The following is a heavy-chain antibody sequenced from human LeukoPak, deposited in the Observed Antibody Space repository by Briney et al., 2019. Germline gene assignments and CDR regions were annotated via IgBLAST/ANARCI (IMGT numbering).Heavy chain of an antibody. J-gene: IGHJ5*02. Sequence: SETLSLTCTVSGGSISSYYWTWIRQPAGKGPEWIGRIHASGSTNYTPSLKSRVNMSVDTSKNQFSLRLNSVTAADTAVYYCARVTGPRYNWFDPWGQGTLVTVSS. CDR2: IHASGST. CDR1: GGSISSYY. D-gene: IGHD3-9*01. CDR3: ARVTGPRYNWFDP. V-gene: IGHV4-4*07.